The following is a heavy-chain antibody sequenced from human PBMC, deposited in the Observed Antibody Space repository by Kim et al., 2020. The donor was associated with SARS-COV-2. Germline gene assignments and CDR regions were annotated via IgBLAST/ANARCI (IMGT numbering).Heavy chain of an antibody. CDR2: IYYSGST. CDR3: ARDPGHYYGMDV. CDR1: GGSISSYY. J-gene: IGHJ6*02. Sequence: SETLSLTCTVSGGSISSYYWSWIRQPPGKGLEWIGYIYYSGSTNYNPSLKSRVTISVDTSKNQFSLKLSSVTAADTAVYYCARDPGHYYGMDVWGQGTTVTVSS. V-gene: IGHV4-59*13.